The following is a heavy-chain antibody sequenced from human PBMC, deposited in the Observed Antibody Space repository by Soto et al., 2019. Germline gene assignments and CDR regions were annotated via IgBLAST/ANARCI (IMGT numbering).Heavy chain of an antibody. D-gene: IGHD3-10*01. Sequence: GAPVKGSRKGSCFTFSRLCFSWGRKGPGQGVDWMGWISAYNGNTNYAQKLQGRVTMTTDTSTSTAYMELRSLRSDDTAVYYCARDRKYYYGSGSRSYYFDYWGQGTLVTVSS. J-gene: IGHJ4*02. V-gene: IGHV1-18*01. CDR3: ARDRKYYYGSGSRSYYFDY. CDR2: ISAYNGNT. CDR1: CFTFSRLC.